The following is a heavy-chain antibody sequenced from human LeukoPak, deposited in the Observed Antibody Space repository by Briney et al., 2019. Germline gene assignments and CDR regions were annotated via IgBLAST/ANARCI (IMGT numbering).Heavy chain of an antibody. Sequence: SETLSLTCAVYGGSISGYYWSWIRQPPGKGLEWIGEINHSGSTNYNPSLKSRVTISVDTSKNQFSLKLSSVTAADTAVYYCARGGAVQYFDWLFGTYFDYWGQGTLVTVSS. J-gene: IGHJ4*02. CDR2: INHSGST. CDR3: ARGGAVQYFDWLFGTYFDY. CDR1: GGSISGYY. D-gene: IGHD3-9*01. V-gene: IGHV4-34*01.